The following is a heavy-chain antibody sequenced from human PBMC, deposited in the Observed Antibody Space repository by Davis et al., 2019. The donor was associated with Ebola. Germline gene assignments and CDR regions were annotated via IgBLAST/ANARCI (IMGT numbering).Heavy chain of an antibody. D-gene: IGHD2-15*01. Sequence: MPSETLSLTCTVSGYSISSGYYWRWIRQPPGKGLEWIGEINHSGSTNYNPSLKSRVTISVDTSKNQFSLKLSSVTAADTAVYYCARGRVEDIVVVVAATWGYWFDPWGQGTLVTVSS. CDR3: ARGRVEDIVVVVAATWGYWFDP. V-gene: IGHV4-38-2*02. CDR1: GYSISSGYY. CDR2: INHSGST. J-gene: IGHJ5*02.